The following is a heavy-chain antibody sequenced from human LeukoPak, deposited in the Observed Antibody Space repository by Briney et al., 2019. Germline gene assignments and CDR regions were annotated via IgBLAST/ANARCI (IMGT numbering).Heavy chain of an antibody. Sequence: SETLSLTCTVSGGSISSSSYYWGWIRQPPGKGLEWIGSIYYSGSTYYNPSLKSRVTISVDTSKNQFSLKLSSVTAADTAAYYCARVHGDYDCFDYWGQGTLVTVSS. J-gene: IGHJ4*02. CDR1: GGSISSSSYY. D-gene: IGHD4-17*01. V-gene: IGHV4-39*01. CDR3: ARVHGDYDCFDY. CDR2: IYYSGST.